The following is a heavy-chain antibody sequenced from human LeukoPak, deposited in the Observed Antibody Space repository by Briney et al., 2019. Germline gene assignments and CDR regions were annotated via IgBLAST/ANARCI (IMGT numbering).Heavy chain of an antibody. CDR3: ARGLEYSYGHFDY. CDR1: GYTFTGYY. J-gene: IGHJ4*02. D-gene: IGHD5-18*01. CDR2: INPNSGGT. V-gene: IGHV1-2*02. Sequence: ASVKVSCKTSGYTFTGYYVHWVRQAPGQGLEWMGWINPNSGGTNYAQKFQGRVTMTRDTSISTAYMELSRLRSDDTAVYYCARGLEYSYGHFDYWGQGTLVTVSS.